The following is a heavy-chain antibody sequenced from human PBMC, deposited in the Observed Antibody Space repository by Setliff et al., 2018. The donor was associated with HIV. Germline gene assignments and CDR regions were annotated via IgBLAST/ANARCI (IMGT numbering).Heavy chain of an antibody. CDR3: AKDRGCSV. CDR1: GFTFGSYS. J-gene: IGHJ4*02. Sequence: GGSLRLSCAASGFTFGSYSMNWVRQAPGKGLEWVSGVSGSGGFTSYADSVKGRFTISRHNSKNTLYLHMNSLRAEDTAVYYCAKDRGCSVWGQGTLVTVSS. CDR2: VSGSGGFT. V-gene: IGHV3-23*01. D-gene: IGHD2-15*01.